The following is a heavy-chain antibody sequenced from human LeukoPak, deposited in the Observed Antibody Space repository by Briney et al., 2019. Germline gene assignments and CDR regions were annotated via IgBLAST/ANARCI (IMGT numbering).Heavy chain of an antibody. V-gene: IGHV3-20*01. D-gene: IGHD5-18*01. J-gene: IGHJ4*02. CDR1: GFPFYYHG. CDR3: VRDRSYGAFAY. CDR2: FTWNGGVT. Sequence: GGSLRLSCGGSGFPFYYHGVEWGRQARGWGLEWVSDFTWNGGVTGDAEGVRGRFPISIDDARNSRDLQMNSLRAEDTAFYHCVRDRSYGAFAYWGQGPLVTVSS.